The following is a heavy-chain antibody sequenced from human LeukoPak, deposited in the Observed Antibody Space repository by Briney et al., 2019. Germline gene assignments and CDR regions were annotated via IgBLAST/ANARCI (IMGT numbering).Heavy chain of an antibody. CDR3: ARHSSGWIFDY. D-gene: IGHD6-19*01. V-gene: IGHV4-39*01. CDR2: IYYSGST. CDR1: GGSISSSSYY. Sequence: NPSETLTLTCTVSGGSISSSSYYWGWIRQPPGKGLEWIGSIYYSGSTYYNPSLKSRVTISVDTSKNQFSLKLSSVTTADTAVYYCARHSSGWIFDYWGHGTLVTVSS. J-gene: IGHJ4*01.